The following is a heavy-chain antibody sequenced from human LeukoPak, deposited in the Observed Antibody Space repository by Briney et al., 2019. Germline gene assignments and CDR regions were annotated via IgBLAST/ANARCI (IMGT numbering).Heavy chain of an antibody. CDR2: IKTKTEGGTT. CDR1: GLTFSNVW. J-gene: IGHJ4*02. D-gene: IGHD6-13*01. Sequence: GGSLRLSCAASGLTFSNVWVSWVRLAPGMGLEWLGHIKTKTEGGTTEYAAPVRGRFTISRDDSENTLYLQMSSLKIEDTAVYYCATHSGSYLNRYYFDYWGQGTLVTVSS. V-gene: IGHV3-15*01. CDR3: ATHSGSYLNRYYFDY.